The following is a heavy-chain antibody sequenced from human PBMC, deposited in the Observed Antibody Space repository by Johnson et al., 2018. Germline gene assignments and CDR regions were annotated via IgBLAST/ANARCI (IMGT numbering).Heavy chain of an antibody. CDR3: ARWGTTGDAFDI. Sequence: QVQLMQSGGGLVKPGGSLRLCCVASGFNGSNKYMSWARQAPGKGLECVSYISNSGTTIYYADSVKGRFIISRDNAENSLYLQMNSLRAEDTAVYYCARWGTTGDAFDIWGQGTMVTVSS. CDR2: ISNSGTTI. D-gene: IGHD4-17*01. V-gene: IGHV3-11*01. CDR1: GFNGSNKY. J-gene: IGHJ3*02.